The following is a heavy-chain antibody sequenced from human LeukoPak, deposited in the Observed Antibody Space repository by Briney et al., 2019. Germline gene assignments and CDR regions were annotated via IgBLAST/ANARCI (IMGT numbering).Heavy chain of an antibody. D-gene: IGHD2-15*01. CDR3: AKDLELGYCSGGSCYPFDP. CDR2: IRHDGSDK. Sequence: GGSLRLSCEASGFTFSKYGMHWVRQAPGKGLEWVAFIRHDGSDKYYIDSVKDRFIISRDNSKNTLYLQMNSLRAEDTAVYYCAKDLELGYCSGGSCYPFDPWGQGTLVTVSS. J-gene: IGHJ5*02. V-gene: IGHV3-30*02. CDR1: GFTFSKYG.